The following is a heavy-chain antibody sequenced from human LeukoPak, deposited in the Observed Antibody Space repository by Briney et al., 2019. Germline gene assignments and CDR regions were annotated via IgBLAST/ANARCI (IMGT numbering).Heavy chain of an antibody. D-gene: IGHD2-8*01. Sequence: GASVKVSCKASGYTFTGYYIHWVRQAPGQGLEWMGWINPHSGGANSAQRFQGRVTMTRDTSIATAYMELSNLRSDDAAVYYCARLGFYNGDDHCKITPAGDYFDSWGQGTLVTVSS. CDR1: GYTFTGYY. CDR3: ARLGFYNGDDHCKITPAGDYFDS. V-gene: IGHV1-2*02. CDR2: INPHSGGA. J-gene: IGHJ4*02.